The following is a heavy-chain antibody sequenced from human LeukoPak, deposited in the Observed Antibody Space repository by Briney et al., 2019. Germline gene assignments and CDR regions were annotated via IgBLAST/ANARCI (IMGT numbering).Heavy chain of an antibody. D-gene: IGHD2-2*02. Sequence: SETLSLTCTLSGGSISSGGYYWSWLRQHPGKGLEWLGYIHYSGSTYYNPSLKSRVTISVDTSKNQFSRKLSSVTAADTAVYYCASAISCSSTSCYTDYYYYMDVWGKGTTVTVSS. CDR3: ASAISCSSTSCYTDYYYYMDV. CDR1: GGSISSGGYY. CDR2: IHYSGST. J-gene: IGHJ6*03. V-gene: IGHV4-31*03.